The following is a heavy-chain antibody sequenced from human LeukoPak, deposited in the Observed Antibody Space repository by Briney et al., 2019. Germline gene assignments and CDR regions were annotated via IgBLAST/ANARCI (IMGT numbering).Heavy chain of an antibody. CDR2: VNQGGTQK. CDR1: GFNFSSQW. J-gene: IGHJ6*03. CDR3: AREHYFYYMDG. V-gene: IGHV3-7*01. Sequence: GGSLRLSCAASGFNFSSQWMSWVRQAPGKGLEWVANVNQGGTQKYYVDSVKGRFTISRDNAENSLYLQMNSLRAENTAVYYCAREHYFYYMDGWGKGTTVTVSS.